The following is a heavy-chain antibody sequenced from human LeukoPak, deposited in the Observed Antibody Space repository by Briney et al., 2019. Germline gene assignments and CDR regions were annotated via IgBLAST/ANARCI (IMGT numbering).Heavy chain of an antibody. CDR3: ARARLMELSQYQLPPYGMDV. J-gene: IGHJ6*02. V-gene: IGHV4-38-2*01. CDR2: IYHSGST. CDR1: GYSISSGYY. Sequence: PSETLSLTCAVSGYSISSGYYWGWIRQPPGKGLEWIGSIYHSGSTYYNPSLKSRVTISVDTSKNQFSLKLSSVTAADTAVYYCARARLMELSQYQLPPYGMDVWGQGTTVTVSS. D-gene: IGHD2-2*01.